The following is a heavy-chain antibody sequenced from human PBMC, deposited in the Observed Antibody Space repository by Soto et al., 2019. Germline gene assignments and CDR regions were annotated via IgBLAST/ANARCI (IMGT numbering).Heavy chain of an antibody. Sequence: EVQLLESGGGLVQPGGSLRLSCAASGFTFPNFAMAWVRQAPGKGLEWVSAIGGTSGSTYYADSVRGRFTISRDNSKNTLDLQLNSLRAEDTAVYYCAKRRGDGYFALWGRGTLVTVSS. CDR3: AKRRGDGYFAL. CDR2: IGGTSGST. V-gene: IGHV3-23*01. CDR1: GFTFPNFA. D-gene: IGHD7-27*01. J-gene: IGHJ2*01.